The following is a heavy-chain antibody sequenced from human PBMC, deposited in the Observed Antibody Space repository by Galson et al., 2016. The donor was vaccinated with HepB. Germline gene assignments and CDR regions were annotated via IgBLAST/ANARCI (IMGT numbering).Heavy chain of an antibody. CDR1: GFTSRTYW. V-gene: IGHV3-74*01. Sequence: SLRLSCAASGFTSRTYWMYWIRQAPGKGLVWVSRIDSDSNNIAYADSVKGRFTISRDNAKNTLYLQMDSLRAEDTAVYYCVRDGAGRTTYDSWGQGTLVTVSS. D-gene: IGHD1-1*01. J-gene: IGHJ4*02. CDR2: IDSDSNNI. CDR3: VRDGAGRTTYDS.